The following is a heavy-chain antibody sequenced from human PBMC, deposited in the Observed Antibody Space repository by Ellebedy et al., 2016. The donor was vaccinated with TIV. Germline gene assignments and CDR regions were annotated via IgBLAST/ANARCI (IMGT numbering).Heavy chain of an antibody. CDR1: GFTFSSSE. J-gene: IGHJ6*02. D-gene: IGHD2-15*01. Sequence: GESLKISCADSGFTFSSSEMSWVRQAPGKGLEWVSYLSSSGRTKYYADSVKGRFTISRDNAKNSLYLQMNSLRAEDTAVYYCAAAHYYFYGKDVWGQGTRVTVSS. CDR3: AAAHYYFYGKDV. CDR2: LSSSGRTK. V-gene: IGHV3-48*03.